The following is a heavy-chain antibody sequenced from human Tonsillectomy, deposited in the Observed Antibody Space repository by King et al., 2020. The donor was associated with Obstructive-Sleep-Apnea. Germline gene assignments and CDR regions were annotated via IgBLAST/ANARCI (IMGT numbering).Heavy chain of an antibody. CDR2: IYFSGTP. V-gene: IGHV4-39*07. CDR1: GGSISSSRYY. Sequence: LQLQESGPGLGKPSETLSLTCTVSGGSISSSRYYWGWIRHPPGKGLGWVGSIYFSGTPYYTPSPKIRVTISVDPSKNQFSLKLSSVTAADTAVYYCARSADYGDYLFDYWGQGTLVTVSS. CDR3: ARSADYGDYLFDY. J-gene: IGHJ4*02. D-gene: IGHD4-17*01.